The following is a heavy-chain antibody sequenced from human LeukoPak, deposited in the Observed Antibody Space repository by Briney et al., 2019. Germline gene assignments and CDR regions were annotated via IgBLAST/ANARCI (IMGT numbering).Heavy chain of an antibody. CDR2: ISASGAST. D-gene: IGHD2-2*01. Sequence: GGSLRLSCAASGFTFSGYAMSWVRQAPGKGLEWVSAISASGASTYYADSVKGRFTISRDNSRNTLYLQMNSLRADDTAVYYCAKSGRTSCSTSCYYFDYWGQGTLVTVSS. J-gene: IGHJ4*02. CDR3: AKSGRTSCSTSCYYFDY. V-gene: IGHV3-23*01. CDR1: GFTFSGYA.